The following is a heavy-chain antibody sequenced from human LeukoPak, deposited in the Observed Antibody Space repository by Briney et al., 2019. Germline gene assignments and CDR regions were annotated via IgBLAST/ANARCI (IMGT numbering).Heavy chain of an antibody. J-gene: IGHJ4*02. Sequence: GASVKVSCKASGGTFSSYAISWVRQAPGQGLEWMGRIIPIFGTANYAQKFQGRVTTTTDESTSTAYMELSSLRSEDTAVYYCASETVSGPDYWGQGTLVTVSS. CDR2: IIPIFGTA. CDR1: GGTFSSYA. V-gene: IGHV1-69*05. CDR3: ASETVSGPDY. D-gene: IGHD2-21*02.